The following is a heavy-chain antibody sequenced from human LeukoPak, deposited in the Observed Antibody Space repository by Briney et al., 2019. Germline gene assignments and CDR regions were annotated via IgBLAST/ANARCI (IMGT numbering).Heavy chain of an antibody. Sequence: PGGSLRLSCAASGFTFSSYSMNWVRQAPGKGLEWVSSISSSSSYIYYADSVKGRFTISRDNAENSLYLQMNSLRAEDTAVYYCARDTGEVDTAMVEAFDIWGQGTMVTVSS. CDR2: ISSSSSYI. V-gene: IGHV3-21*01. J-gene: IGHJ3*02. D-gene: IGHD5-18*01. CDR1: GFTFSSYS. CDR3: ARDTGEVDTAMVEAFDI.